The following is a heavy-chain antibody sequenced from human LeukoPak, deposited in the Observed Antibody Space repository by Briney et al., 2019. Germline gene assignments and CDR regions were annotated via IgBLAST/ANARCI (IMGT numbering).Heavy chain of an antibody. CDR1: GGSISGGFY. Sequence: SETLSLTCIVSGGSISGGFYWTWIRQRPGEALEWIGHVYYSGSTFYNPSLKSRVTISVDTSRSQFFLRLRSVTAADTAVYYCARDMSDAHWFFDVWGRGTLVTVSS. J-gene: IGHJ2*01. CDR2: VYYSGST. CDR3: ARDMSDAHWFFDV. V-gene: IGHV4-31*03. D-gene: IGHD3-10*02.